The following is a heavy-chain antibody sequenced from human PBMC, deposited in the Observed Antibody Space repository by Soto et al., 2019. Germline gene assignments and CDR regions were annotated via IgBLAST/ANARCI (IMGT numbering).Heavy chain of an antibody. V-gene: IGHV1-69*06. CDR2: IIPIFGTA. CDR1: GDQYRGYA. J-gene: IGHJ6*02. D-gene: IGHD1-26*01. CDR3: ARVAGAKRHYGMDV. Sequence: CSAPGDQYRGYAIGWVGQAHGKGLEWMGGIIPIFGTANYAQKFQGRVTITADKSTSTAYMELSSLRSEDTAVYYCARVAGAKRHYGMDVWGQGTTVTVS.